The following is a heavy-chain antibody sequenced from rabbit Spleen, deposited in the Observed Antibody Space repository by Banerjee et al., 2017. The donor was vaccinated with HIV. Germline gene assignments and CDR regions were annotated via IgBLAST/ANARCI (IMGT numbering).Heavy chain of an antibody. CDR1: GFSFSSSYD. Sequence: QEQLVESGGGLVQPEGSLTLTCKASGFSFSSSYDMCWVRQAPGKGLEWIGCIYTGNGKTYYASWAKGRFTCSKTSSTTVTLQMTSLTVADTATYFCARDTGSSFSSYGMDLWGPGTLVTVS. CDR2: IYTGNGKT. CDR3: ARDTGSSFSSYGMDL. J-gene: IGHJ6*01. D-gene: IGHD8-1*01. V-gene: IGHV1S45*01.